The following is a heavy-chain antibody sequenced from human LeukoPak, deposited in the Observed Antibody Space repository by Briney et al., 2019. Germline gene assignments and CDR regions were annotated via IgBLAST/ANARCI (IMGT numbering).Heavy chain of an antibody. CDR3: ARAISGGSRITDSCY. V-gene: IGHV1-2*02. Sequence: ASVKVSCKASGYTFTGYYMHWVRQAPGQGLEWMGWINPNSDFTNFAQNFQGRVTMTSDTSISTAYMELSRLRSDDTAVYYCARAISGGSRITDSCYWGQVTLVTVSS. D-gene: IGHD2-15*01. CDR1: GYTFTGYY. J-gene: IGHJ4*02. CDR2: INPNSDFT.